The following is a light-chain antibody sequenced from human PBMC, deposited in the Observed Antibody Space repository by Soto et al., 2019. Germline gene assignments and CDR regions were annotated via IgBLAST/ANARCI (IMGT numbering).Light chain of an antibody. Sequence: EIVMTQSPAILSLSPGERATLSCRASQSVSSNLAWNQQKPGQGPRLLIYGASTRATSSPARVSGSWSGTECSLTNDNLQSEDFAVFYCQQYNKWLPYTFGQGTKLEIK. J-gene: IGKJ2*01. V-gene: IGKV3-15*01. CDR3: QQYNKWLPYT. CDR2: GAS. CDR1: QSVSSN.